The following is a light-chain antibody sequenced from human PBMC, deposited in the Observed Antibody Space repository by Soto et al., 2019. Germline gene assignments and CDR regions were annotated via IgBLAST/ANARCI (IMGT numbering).Light chain of an antibody. CDR3: SSYTSGSTLV. Sequence: QSALTQPASVSGSPGQSITISCTGTGSDVGGYSYVSWYQQHPDKAPKLMIYDVSNRPSGVSNRFSGSKSGNTASLTISGLQAEDEADYYCSSYTSGSTLVFGGGTKLTVL. V-gene: IGLV2-14*01. J-gene: IGLJ2*01. CDR2: DVS. CDR1: GSDVGGYSY.